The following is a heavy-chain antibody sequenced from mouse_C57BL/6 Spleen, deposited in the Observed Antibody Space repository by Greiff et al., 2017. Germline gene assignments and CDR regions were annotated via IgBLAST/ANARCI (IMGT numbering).Heavy chain of an antibody. J-gene: IGHJ3*01. V-gene: IGHV1-54*01. Sequence: QVQLQQSGAELVRPGTSVKVSCKASGYAFTNYLIEWVKQRPGQGLEWIGVINPGSGGTNYNEKFKGKATLTADKSSSTAYMQLSSLTSEDSAVYFCASGNQAWFAYWGQGTLVTVSA. CDR1: GYAFTNYL. D-gene: IGHD2-1*01. CDR3: ASGNQAWFAY. CDR2: INPGSGGT.